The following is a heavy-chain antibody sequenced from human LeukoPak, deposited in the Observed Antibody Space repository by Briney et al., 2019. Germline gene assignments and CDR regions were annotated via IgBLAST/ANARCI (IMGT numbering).Heavy chain of an antibody. D-gene: IGHD1-14*01. CDR3: TRYNNDHFDY. J-gene: IGHJ4*02. CDR2: IAYDGSRA. Sequence: GGSLRLSCAASGFIFSNYGIHWVRQAPGKGLEWVAVIAYDGSRAFYADSVKGRFTISRDNTKNTMSVQMDDLRAEDTAVYYCTRYNNDHFDYWGQGTLVTVSS. CDR1: GFIFSNYG. V-gene: IGHV3-33*01.